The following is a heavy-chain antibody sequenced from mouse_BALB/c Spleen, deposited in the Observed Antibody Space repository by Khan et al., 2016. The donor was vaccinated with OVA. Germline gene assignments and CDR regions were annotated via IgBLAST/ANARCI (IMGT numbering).Heavy chain of an antibody. D-gene: IGHD1-2*01. J-gene: IGHJ3*01. CDR1: GYSFTDYT. Sequence: EVQLQQSGPELVKPGASMKISCKASGYSFTDYTLNWVKQSHGKNLEWIGLINPYNGDTIYNQKFKGKATLAVDKSSRTAYMELLSLTSDDSAVYHCARSGYGAFAYWGQGTLVTVSA. V-gene: IGHV1-18*01. CDR3: ARSGYGAFAY. CDR2: INPYNGDT.